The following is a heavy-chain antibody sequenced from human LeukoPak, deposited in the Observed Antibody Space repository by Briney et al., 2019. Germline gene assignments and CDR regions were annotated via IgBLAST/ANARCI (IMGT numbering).Heavy chain of an antibody. J-gene: IGHJ6*02. CDR1: GFTVSSNY. Sequence: PGGSLRLSCAASGFTVSSNYMSWVRQAPGKGLEWVSVIYSGGSTYYADSVKGRFTISRDNSKNTLYLQMNSLRAEDTAVYYCARDLGLQPLGGYGMDVWGQGTTVTVSS. D-gene: IGHD4-11*01. CDR2: IYSGGST. V-gene: IGHV3-66*01. CDR3: ARDLGLQPLGGYGMDV.